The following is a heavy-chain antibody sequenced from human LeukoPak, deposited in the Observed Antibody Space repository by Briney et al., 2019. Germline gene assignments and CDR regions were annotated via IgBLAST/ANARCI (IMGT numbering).Heavy chain of an antibody. D-gene: IGHD6-19*01. CDR1: GGSISSGSHF. Sequence: SQTLSLTCSVFGGSISSGSHFWSWIRQLPGKGLEWLGYVDYSGTIYYNSSLESLLTLSVDTSNNQFSLDLRSMTAANTAVYYCARGRLARIPYFDSWGQGALVAVSS. J-gene: IGHJ4*02. CDR2: VDYSGTI. V-gene: IGHV4-31*01. CDR3: ARGRLARIPYFDS.